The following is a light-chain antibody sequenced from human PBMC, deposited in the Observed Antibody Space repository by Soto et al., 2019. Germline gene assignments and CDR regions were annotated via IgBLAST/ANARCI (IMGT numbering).Light chain of an antibody. CDR1: NIGSKS. V-gene: IGLV3-21*04. CDR2: ADS. Sequence: SYELTQPPSVSVAPGKTARITCGGNNIGSKSVHWYQQKPGQAPVLVMYADSDRPSGIPERFSGSNSGNTATLTISRVEAGDEADYYCQVWDSISDHPGVFGGGTKLTVL. J-gene: IGLJ2*01. CDR3: QVWDSISDHPGV.